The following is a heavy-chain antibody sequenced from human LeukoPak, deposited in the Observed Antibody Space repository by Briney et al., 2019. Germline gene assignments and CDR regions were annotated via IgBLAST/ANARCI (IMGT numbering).Heavy chain of an antibody. J-gene: IGHJ3*02. CDR1: GFTFSSYG. CDR2: IWYGGSNK. CDR3: AKGGGLVGAQHDAFDI. Sequence: QSGGSLRLSCAASGFTFSSYGMHWVRQAPGKGLEWVAVIWYGGSNKYYADSVKGRFTISRDNSKNTLYLQMNSLRAEDTAVYYCAKGGGLVGAQHDAFDIWGQGTMVTVSS. D-gene: IGHD1-26*01. V-gene: IGHV3-30*02.